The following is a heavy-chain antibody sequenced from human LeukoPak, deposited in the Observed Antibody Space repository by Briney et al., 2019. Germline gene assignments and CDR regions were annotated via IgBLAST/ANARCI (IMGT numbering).Heavy chain of an antibody. Sequence: ASVKVSCMASGGTFNNYAFSWVRQAPGQGLEWMGGIIPMFGTVSYAQKFQGRVTVTTDASTDTVYMELSSLKFEDTALYYCARDHSGYSLGYALYYFDYWGQGTLVTVSS. CDR2: IIPMFGTV. CDR1: GGTFNNYA. V-gene: IGHV1-69*05. D-gene: IGHD5-18*01. J-gene: IGHJ4*02. CDR3: ARDHSGYSLGYALYYFDY.